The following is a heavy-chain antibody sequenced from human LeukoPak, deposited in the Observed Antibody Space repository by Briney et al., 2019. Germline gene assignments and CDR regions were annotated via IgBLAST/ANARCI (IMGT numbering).Heavy chain of an antibody. CDR3: ARVGDGLNDAFDI. J-gene: IGHJ3*02. D-gene: IGHD5-24*01. CDR2: INPNTGGT. Sequence: ASVEVSCKASGYTFTGYYMYWVRQAPGQGLEWLGRINPNTGGTNFAQSFQGRVTMTRDTSITTAYMELSRLRSDDTAVYYCARVGDGLNDAFDIWGQGTMVTVSS. CDR1: GYTFTGYY. V-gene: IGHV1-2*06.